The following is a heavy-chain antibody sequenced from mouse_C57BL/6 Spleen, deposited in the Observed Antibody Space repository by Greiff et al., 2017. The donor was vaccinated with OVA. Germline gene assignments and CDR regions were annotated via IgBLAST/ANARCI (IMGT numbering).Heavy chain of an antibody. V-gene: IGHV1-15*01. Sequence: QVQLQQSGAELVRPGASVTLSCKASGYTFTDYEMHWVKQTPVHGLEWIGAIDPETGGTAYNQKFKGKAILTADKSSSTAYMELRSLTSETSAVYDVTKHNGSRPWFAYWGQGTLVTVSA. CDR2: IDPETGGT. CDR3: TKHNGSRPWFAY. J-gene: IGHJ3*01. CDR1: GYTFTDYE. D-gene: IGHD1-1*01.